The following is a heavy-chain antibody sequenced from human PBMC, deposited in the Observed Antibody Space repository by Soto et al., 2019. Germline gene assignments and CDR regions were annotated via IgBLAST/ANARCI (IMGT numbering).Heavy chain of an antibody. CDR2: IIPIFGTA. Sequence: ASVKVSCKASGGTFSSYAISWVRQAPGQGLEWMGGIIPIFGTANYAQKFQGRVTITADESTSTAYMELSSLRSEDTAVYYCVRDHPYYYDSSGYGDAFDIWGQGTMVTVSS. J-gene: IGHJ3*02. D-gene: IGHD3-22*01. CDR1: GGTFSSYA. V-gene: IGHV1-69*13. CDR3: VRDHPYYYDSSGYGDAFDI.